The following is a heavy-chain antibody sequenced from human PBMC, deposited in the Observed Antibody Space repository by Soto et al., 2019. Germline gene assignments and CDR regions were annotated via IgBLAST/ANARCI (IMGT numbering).Heavy chain of an antibody. Sequence: SETLSLTCTASGGSISSNYWTWIRQPPGKGLEWIGYVYNSGSTNYNPSLKSRVTISEDTSKSQFSLKVNSMTAADTAVYYCARYRREAVAGYTLDNWGQGILVTVSS. V-gene: IGHV4-59*01. CDR3: ARYRREAVAGYTLDN. J-gene: IGHJ4*02. CDR1: GGSISSNY. CDR2: VYNSGST. D-gene: IGHD6-13*01.